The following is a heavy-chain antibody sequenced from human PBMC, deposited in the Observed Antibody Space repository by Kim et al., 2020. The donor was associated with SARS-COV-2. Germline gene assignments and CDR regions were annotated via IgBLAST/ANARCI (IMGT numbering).Heavy chain of an antibody. J-gene: IGHJ4*02. CDR2: T. D-gene: IGHD2-2*01. V-gene: IGHV1-8*01. Sequence: TGCAKKFKGRVTGTRDTSMSPAYMELSSLRSEDTAVYYCARATRNQLLSDYWGQGTLVTVSS. CDR3: ARATRNQLLSDY.